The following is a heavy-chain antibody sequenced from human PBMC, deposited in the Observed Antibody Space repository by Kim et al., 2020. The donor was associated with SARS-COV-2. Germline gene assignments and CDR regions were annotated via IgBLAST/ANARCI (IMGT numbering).Heavy chain of an antibody. CDR3: ARAPGLGTMIVVVTHFDY. J-gene: IGHJ4*02. V-gene: IGHV4-31*03. Sequence: SETLSLTCTVSGGSISSGGYYWSWIRHHPGKGLEWIGYIYYSGSTYYNPSLKSRVTISVDTSKNQFSLKLSSVTAADTAVYYCARAPGLGTMIVVVTHFDYWGQGTLVTVSS. D-gene: IGHD3-22*01. CDR1: GGSISSGGYY. CDR2: IYYSGST.